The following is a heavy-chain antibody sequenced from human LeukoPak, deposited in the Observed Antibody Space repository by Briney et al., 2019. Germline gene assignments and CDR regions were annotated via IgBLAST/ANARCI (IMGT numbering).Heavy chain of an antibody. V-gene: IGHV1-2*02. CDR3: ARDVMPGALVGSTSDAFDM. D-gene: IGHD1-26*01. CDR2: INPNSGGT. CDR1: GYTFTSYG. Sequence: GASVKVSCKASGYTFTSYGISWVRQAPGQGLEWMGWINPNSGGTNYAQSFQGRVTMTRDTSISTAYMELQSLRSDDTAVYYCARDVMPGALVGSTSDAFDMWGQGTMVTVSS. J-gene: IGHJ3*02.